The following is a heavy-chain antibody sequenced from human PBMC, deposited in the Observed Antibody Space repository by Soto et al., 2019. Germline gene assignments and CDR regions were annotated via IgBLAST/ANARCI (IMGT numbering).Heavy chain of an antibody. J-gene: IGHJ5*02. CDR1: GYTFNSYD. CDR3: ARGGYYDILTGYHNWFDP. V-gene: IGHV1-8*01. CDR2: MNPKSGNT. D-gene: IGHD3-9*01. Sequence: QVQLVQSGAEVKKPGASVKVSCKASGYTFNSYDINWVRQATGQGLEWMGWMNPKSGNTGSAQKFQGRVTMTRNTSISTAYMELSSLRSEDTAVYYCARGGYYDILTGYHNWFDPWGQGTLVTVSS.